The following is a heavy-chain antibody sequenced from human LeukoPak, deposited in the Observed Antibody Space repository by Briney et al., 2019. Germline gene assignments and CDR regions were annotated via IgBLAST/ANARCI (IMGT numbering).Heavy chain of an antibody. V-gene: IGHV3-23*01. CDR2: ISGSGGST. J-gene: IGHJ5*02. CDR1: GFTFSSYG. Sequence: TGGSLRLSCAASGFTFSSYGMSWVRQAPGKGLEWVSAISGSGGSTYYADSVKGRFTISRDNSKNTRYLQMNSLRAEDTAVYYCAKDRGLGNWFDPWGQGTLVTVSS. D-gene: IGHD3-10*01. CDR3: AKDRGLGNWFDP.